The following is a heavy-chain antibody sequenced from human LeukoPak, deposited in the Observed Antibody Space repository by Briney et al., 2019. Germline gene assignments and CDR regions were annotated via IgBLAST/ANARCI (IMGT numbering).Heavy chain of an antibody. D-gene: IGHD1-26*01. J-gene: IGHJ4*02. CDR1: GFSFSVYW. CDR3: ARALYSGSYYFFDY. Sequence: PGGSLRLSCAASGFSFSVYWMHWVRQAPGKGPVWVSRIKTDGSITDYADFVKGRFTISRDNAKNSLYLQMNSLRAEDTAVYYCARALYSGSYYFFDYWGQGTLVTVSS. CDR2: IKTDGSIT. V-gene: IGHV3-74*01.